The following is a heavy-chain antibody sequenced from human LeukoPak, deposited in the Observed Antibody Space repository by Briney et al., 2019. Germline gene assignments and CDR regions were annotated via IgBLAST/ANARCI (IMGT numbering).Heavy chain of an antibody. CDR3: ASQGVDYHDSSRNAFDI. CDR1: GGTFSSYA. J-gene: IGHJ3*02. Sequence: SVKVSCTASGGTFSSYAISWVRQAPGQGLEWMGRIIPIFGIANYAQKFQGRVTITADKSTSTAYMELSSLRSEDTAVYYCASQGVDYHDSSRNAFDIWGQGTMVTVSS. V-gene: IGHV1-69*04. CDR2: IIPIFGIA. D-gene: IGHD3-22*01.